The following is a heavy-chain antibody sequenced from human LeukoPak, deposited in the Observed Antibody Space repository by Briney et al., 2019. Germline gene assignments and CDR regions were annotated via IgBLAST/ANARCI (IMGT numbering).Heavy chain of an antibody. D-gene: IGHD2-2*02. CDR1: GGTFSSYA. CDR3: ARIHCSSTSCYRGDAFDI. CDR2: IIPIFGTA. J-gene: IGHJ3*02. V-gene: IGHV1-69*05. Sequence: GASVKVSCKASGGTFSSYAISWVRQAPGQGLEWMGGIIPIFGTANYAQKFQGRVTITTDESTSTAYMELSSLRSEDTAVYYCARIHCSSTSCYRGDAFDIWGQGTMVTVSS.